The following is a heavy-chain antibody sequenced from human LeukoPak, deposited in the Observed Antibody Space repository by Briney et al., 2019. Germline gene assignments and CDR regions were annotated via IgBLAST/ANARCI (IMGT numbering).Heavy chain of an antibody. CDR2: ISWNSGSI. Sequence: GRSLRLSWAAAGFTFDDYAMHWVRQAPGKGMEWVSGISWNSGSIGYADSVKGRFTISRDNAKNSLYLQMNSLRAEDTALYYCARVNTDQVDTAMVTAGLGYWGQGTLVTVSS. D-gene: IGHD5-18*01. CDR3: ARVNTDQVDTAMVTAGLGY. J-gene: IGHJ4*02. CDR1: GFTFDDYA. V-gene: IGHV3-9*01.